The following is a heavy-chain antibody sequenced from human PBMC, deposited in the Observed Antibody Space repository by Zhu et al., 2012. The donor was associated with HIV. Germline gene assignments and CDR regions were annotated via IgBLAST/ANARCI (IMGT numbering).Heavy chain of an antibody. V-gene: IGHV4-34*01. Sequence: QVQLQQWGAGLLKPSETLSLTCAVSGTSFSGYYWNWIRQPPGKGLEWIGEVHHSGNINYNPSLKSRVTLSVDTSKNQFSLRLTSVTATDTAMYYCARRLPSSIYWYFDLWGRGTLVTVSS. J-gene: IGHJ2*01. D-gene: IGHD2-2*01. CDR1: GTSFSGYY. CDR3: ARRLPSSIYWYFDL. CDR2: VHHSGNI.